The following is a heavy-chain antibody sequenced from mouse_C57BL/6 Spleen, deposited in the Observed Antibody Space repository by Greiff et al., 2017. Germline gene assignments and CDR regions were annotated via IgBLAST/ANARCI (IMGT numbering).Heavy chain of an antibody. V-gene: IGHV1-62-2*01. CDR1: GYTFTEYT. CDR3: ARQEGYYGSSYDYAMDY. Sequence: VMLVESGAELVKPGASVKLSCKASGYTFTEYTIHWVKQRSGQGLEWIGWFYPGSGSIKYNEKFKDKATLTADKSSSTVNMELSRLTSEDSAVYFCARQEGYYGSSYDYAMDYWGQGTSVTVSS. J-gene: IGHJ4*01. D-gene: IGHD1-1*01. CDR2: FYPGSGSI.